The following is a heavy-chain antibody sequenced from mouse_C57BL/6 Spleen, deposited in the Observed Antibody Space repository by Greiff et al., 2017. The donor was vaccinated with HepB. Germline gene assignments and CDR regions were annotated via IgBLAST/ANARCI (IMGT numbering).Heavy chain of an antibody. CDR2: ISDGGSYT. Sequence: EVMLVESGGGLVKPGGSLELSCAASGFTFSSYAMSWVRQTPEKRLEWVATISDGGSYTYYPDNVKGRFTISRDNAKNNLYLQMSHLKSEDTAMYYCARGLLTPGAMDYWGQGTSVTVSS. CDR1: GFTFSSYA. J-gene: IGHJ4*01. D-gene: IGHD4-1*01. CDR3: ARGLLTPGAMDY. V-gene: IGHV5-4*03.